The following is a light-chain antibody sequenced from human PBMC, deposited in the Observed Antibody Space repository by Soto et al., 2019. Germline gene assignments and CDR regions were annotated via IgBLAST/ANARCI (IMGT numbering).Light chain of an antibody. V-gene: IGLV4-69*01. J-gene: IGLJ2*01. CDR3: QTWGTAIRVV. CDR2: VNSDGSH. CDR1: SGHSNYA. Sequence: QSVLTQSPSASASLGASVKITCTLSSGHSNYAIAWHQQQPEKGPRYLMKVNSDGSHIKGDGIPDRFSGSSSGAVRYLTISSLQSEDEADYYCQTWGTAIRVVFGGGTKVTVL.